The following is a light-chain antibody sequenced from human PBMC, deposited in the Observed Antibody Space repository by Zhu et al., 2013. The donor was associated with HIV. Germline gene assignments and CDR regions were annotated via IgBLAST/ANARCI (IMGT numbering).Light chain of an antibody. CDR1: QSLSSNS. Sequence: EVVLTQSPGTLSLSPGNRATLSCRASQSLSSNSLAWYQQKPGQAPRLLIYEAASRATGIPDRFSGTGSGTDFTLTISRLEPEDFAVYYCQQYDTPPXTFGPGTKVDTK. J-gene: IGKJ3*01. CDR3: QQYDTPPXT. CDR2: EAA. V-gene: IGKV3-20*01.